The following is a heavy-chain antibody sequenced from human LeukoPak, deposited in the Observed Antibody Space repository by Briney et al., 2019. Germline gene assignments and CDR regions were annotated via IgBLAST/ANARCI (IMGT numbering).Heavy chain of an antibody. CDR3: AREVTVRGVIISRYYYYYMDV. CDR2: IYTSGST. D-gene: IGHD3-10*01. CDR1: GGSISSYY. V-gene: IGHV4-4*09. Sequence: SETLSLTCTVSGGSISSYYWSWIRQPPGKGLEWIGYIYTSGSTNYNPSLKSRVTISVDTSKNQFSLKLSSVTAADTAVYYCAREVTVRGVIISRYYYYYMDVWGKGTTVTVSS. J-gene: IGHJ6*03.